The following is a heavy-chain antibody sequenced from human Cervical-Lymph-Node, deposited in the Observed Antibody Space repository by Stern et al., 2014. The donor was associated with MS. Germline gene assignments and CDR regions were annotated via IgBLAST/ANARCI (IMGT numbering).Heavy chain of an antibody. CDR1: GIIFGGYV. CDR2: ISWNSGDI. J-gene: IGHJ6*02. V-gene: IGHV3-9*01. Sequence: EVQLVQSGGGLVQPGGSLRLSCAASGIIFGGYVMPWVRPAPGKGLEWVAGISWNSGDIAYTDSVKGRFTISRDNAKNSLYLHMNSLRAEDTALYYCAKDLGEVFYYGMDVWGQGTTVTVSS. D-gene: IGHD2-21*01. CDR3: AKDLGEVFYYGMDV.